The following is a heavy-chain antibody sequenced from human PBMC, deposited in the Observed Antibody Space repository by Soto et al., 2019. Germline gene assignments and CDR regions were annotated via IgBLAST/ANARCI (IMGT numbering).Heavy chain of an antibody. J-gene: IGHJ6*02. D-gene: IGHD3-10*01. CDR3: ARGLSGGSFDYYYYGMDV. CDR1: GGTFSSYT. V-gene: IGHV1-69*02. Sequence: ASVKVSCKASGGTFSSYTISWVRQAPGQGLEWMGRIIPILGIANYAQKFQGRVTITADKSTSTAYMELSSLRAEDTAVYYCARGLSGGSFDYYYYGMDVWGQGTTVTVSS. CDR2: IIPILGIA.